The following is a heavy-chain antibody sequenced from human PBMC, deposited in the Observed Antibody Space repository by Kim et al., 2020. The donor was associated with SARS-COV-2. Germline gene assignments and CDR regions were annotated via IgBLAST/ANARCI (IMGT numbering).Heavy chain of an antibody. J-gene: IGHJ4*02. CDR3: TRDRPYSSSEYFDY. CDR1: GFTFGSYA. Sequence: GGSLRLSCTASGFTFGSYAMSWVRQAPGKGLEWVGFIRSKAYGGSTEYAASVKCRFTISRDDSKIIAYLQMNSLKTEDTAVYYCTRDRPYSSSEYFDYWGQGTLVTVSS. CDR2: IRSKAYGGST. D-gene: IGHD6-13*01. V-gene: IGHV3-49*04.